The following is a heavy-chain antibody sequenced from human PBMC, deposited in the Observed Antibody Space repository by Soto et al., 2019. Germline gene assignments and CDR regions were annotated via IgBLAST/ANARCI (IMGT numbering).Heavy chain of an antibody. D-gene: IGHD2-2*02. CDR1: GGTFSSYA. Sequence: QVPLVQSGAEVKKPGSSVKVSCKASGGTFSSYAISWVRQAPGQGLEWMGGIIPIFGTANYAQKFQGRVTITADESTSTAYMELSSLRSEDTAVYYCARRTHIVVVPAAIRGAWYYYYGMDVWGQGTTVTVSS. V-gene: IGHV1-69*01. CDR2: IIPIFGTA. J-gene: IGHJ6*02. CDR3: ARRTHIVVVPAAIRGAWYYYYGMDV.